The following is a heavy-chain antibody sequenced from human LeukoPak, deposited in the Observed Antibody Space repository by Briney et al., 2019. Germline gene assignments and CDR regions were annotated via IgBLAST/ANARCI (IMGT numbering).Heavy chain of an antibody. V-gene: IGHV4-31*03. J-gene: IGHJ6*02. Sequence: PSETLSLTCTVSGGSISSGGYYWSWIRQHPGKGLEWIGYIYYSGSTYYNPSLKSRVTISVDTSKNQFSLKLSSVTAADTAVYYCARVRTSRYYDSSGYYSHYYYYGMDVWGQGTTVTVSS. CDR3: ARVRTSRYYDSSGYYSHYYYYGMDV. CDR1: GGSISSGGYY. CDR2: IYYSGST. D-gene: IGHD3-22*01.